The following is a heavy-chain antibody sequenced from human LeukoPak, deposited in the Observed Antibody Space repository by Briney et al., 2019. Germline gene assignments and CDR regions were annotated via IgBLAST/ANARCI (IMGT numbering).Heavy chain of an antibody. D-gene: IGHD3-16*02. Sequence: GGSLRLSCAASGFTFSSYGMSWVRQAPGKGLEWVANIKQDGSEKYYVDSVKGRFTISRDNAKNSLYLQMNSLRAEDTAVYYCARVYYDYVWGSYRYRYYFDYWGQGTLVTVSS. CDR3: ARVYYDYVWGSYRYRYYFDY. CDR1: GFTFSSYG. V-gene: IGHV3-7*01. J-gene: IGHJ4*02. CDR2: IKQDGSEK.